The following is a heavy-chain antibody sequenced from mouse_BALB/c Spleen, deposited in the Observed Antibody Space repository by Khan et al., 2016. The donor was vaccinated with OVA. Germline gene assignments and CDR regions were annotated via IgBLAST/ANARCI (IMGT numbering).Heavy chain of an antibody. CDR2: VSSGSSTI. CDR3: ARSGGNFHWYFDV. D-gene: IGHD2-1*01. V-gene: IGHV5-17*02. CDR1: GFTFSSFG. Sequence: EVKLVESGGGLVQPGGSRKLSCAASGFTFSSFGMHWVRQAPKKGLEWVVYVSSGSSTIYYVDTVKGRFTISRDNPKNTLFLQMTSLRSEDTAMXYCARSGGNFHWYFDVWGAGTSVTVSS. J-gene: IGHJ1*01.